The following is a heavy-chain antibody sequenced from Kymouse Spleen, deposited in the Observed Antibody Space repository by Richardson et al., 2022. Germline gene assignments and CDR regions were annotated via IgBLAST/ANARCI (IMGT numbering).Heavy chain of an antibody. J-gene: IGHJ6*02. CDR1: GGSISSSSYY. D-gene: IGHD3-10*01. CDR3: ARGRWFGELYYYYYGMDV. V-gene: IGHV4-39*01. CDR2: IYYSGST. Sequence: QLQLQESGPGLVKPSETLSLTCTVSGGSISSSSYYWGWIRQPPGKGLEWIGSIYYSGSTYYNPSLKSRVTISVDTSKNQFSLKLSSVTAADTAVYYCARGRWFGELYYYYYGMDVWGQGTTVTVSS.